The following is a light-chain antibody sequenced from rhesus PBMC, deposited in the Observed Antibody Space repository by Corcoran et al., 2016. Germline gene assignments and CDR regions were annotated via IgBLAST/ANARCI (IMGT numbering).Light chain of an antibody. CDR2: RAS. CDR3: QQHDNSPYS. CDR1: QGINNW. Sequence: DIQMTQSPSSLSASVGDRVTITCRASQGINNWLAWYQQKPGKAPTLLIYRASNLQTGVPSRFSGRGSGTAFTLTISSLQPEDIATYYCQQHDNSPYSFGQGTKVEIK. V-gene: IGKV1-69*01. J-gene: IGKJ2*01.